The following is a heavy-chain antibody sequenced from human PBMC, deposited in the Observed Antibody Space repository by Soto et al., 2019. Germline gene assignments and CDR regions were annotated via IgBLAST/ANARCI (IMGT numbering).Heavy chain of an antibody. CDR2: IHHSGST. V-gene: IGHV4-4*02. CDR1: GGSISSNNW. J-gene: IGHJ5*02. CDR3: ARARQYCSSSSCYLGP. Sequence: SETLSLTCAVSGGSISSNNWWNWVRQPPGKGLEWIGEIHHSGSTNYNPSLKSRVTISVDKSKNQFSLKLNSVTAADTAVYYCARARQYCSSSSCYLGPWAQCTLVPVSS. D-gene: IGHD2-2*01.